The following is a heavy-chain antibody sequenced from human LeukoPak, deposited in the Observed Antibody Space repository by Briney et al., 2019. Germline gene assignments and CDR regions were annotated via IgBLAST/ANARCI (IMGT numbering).Heavy chain of an antibody. CDR3: ARDGYSSSRQAFDY. V-gene: IGHV4-59*01. CDR1: GGSISSYY. J-gene: IGHJ4*02. CDR2: IYYSGST. D-gene: IGHD6-13*01. Sequence: PSETLSLTCTVSGGSISSYYWSWIRQPPGKGLEWIGYIYYSGSTNYNPSLKSRVTISVDTSKNQFSLKLSSVTAADTAVYYCARDGYSSSRQAFDYWGQGTLVTVSS.